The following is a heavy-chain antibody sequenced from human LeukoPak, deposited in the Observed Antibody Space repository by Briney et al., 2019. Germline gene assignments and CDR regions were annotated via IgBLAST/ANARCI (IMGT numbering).Heavy chain of an antibody. D-gene: IGHD3-3*01. CDR1: GDSVSSNSAV. CDR2: TYHRSKGYN. V-gene: IGHV6-1*01. J-gene: IGHJ4*02. Sequence: SQTLSLTCAISGDSVSSNSAVWNCIRQSPSRGLEWLGGTYHRSKGYNEYAVSVKSRITNSPDTSKNQFSLQLNSVTPEDTAVYYCARDGGVGYYTPNFYYWGQGTLVTVSS. CDR3: ARDGGVGYYTPNFYY.